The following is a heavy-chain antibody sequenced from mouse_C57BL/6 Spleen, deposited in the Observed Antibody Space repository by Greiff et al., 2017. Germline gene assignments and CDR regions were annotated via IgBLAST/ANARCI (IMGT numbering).Heavy chain of an antibody. D-gene: IGHD2-4*01. V-gene: IGHV1-22*01. CDR2: INPNNGGT. CDR3: AMDYDYDRAWFAY. Sequence: EVKLMESGPELVKPGASVKMSCKASGYTFTDYNMHWVKQSHGKSLEWIGYINPNNGGTSYNQKFKGKATLTVNKSSSTAYMELRSLTSEDSAVYYCAMDYDYDRAWFAYWGQGTLVTVSA. J-gene: IGHJ3*01. CDR1: GYTFTDYN.